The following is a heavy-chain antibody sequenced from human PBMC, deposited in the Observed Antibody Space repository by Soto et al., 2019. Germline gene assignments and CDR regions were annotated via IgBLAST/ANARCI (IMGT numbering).Heavy chain of an antibody. CDR3: ARPYSSTWKAFDI. CDR1: GYSFTKYW. V-gene: IGHV5-51*01. Sequence: PGESLKISCKGSGYSFTKYWIGWVRQMPGKGLEWMAIIYPDDSNIRYSPSFQGQVTISADKSSSTAYLQWSSLKASDTAMYYCARPYSSTWKAFDIWGQGTMVTVSS. CDR2: IYPDDSNI. J-gene: IGHJ3*02. D-gene: IGHD6-13*01.